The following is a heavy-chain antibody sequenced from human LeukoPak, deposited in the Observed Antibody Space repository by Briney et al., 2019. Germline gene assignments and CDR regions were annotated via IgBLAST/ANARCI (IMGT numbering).Heavy chain of an antibody. D-gene: IGHD3-10*01. CDR2: IYSGST. J-gene: IGHJ5*02. CDR3: ARDGYGSGSYGWFDP. Sequence: SETLSLTCSVSGASITSSYWSWIRQTPGKGLEWIGNIYSGSTNYNPSFESRVTVSLDTSKDHFSLRLTSVTAADTALYYCARDGYGSGSYGWFDPWGQGTLVTVSS. CDR1: GASITSSY. V-gene: IGHV4-59*01.